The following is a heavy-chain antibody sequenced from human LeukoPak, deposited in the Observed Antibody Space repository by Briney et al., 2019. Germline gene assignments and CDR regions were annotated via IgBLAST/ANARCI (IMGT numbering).Heavy chain of an antibody. Sequence: PSETLSLTCTVSGGSISSYYWSWIRQPPGKGLEWIGYIYYSGSTNYNPSLKSRVTISVDTSKNQFSLKLSSVTAADTAVYYCARDYPGDTIFGVARNYYFDYWGQGTLVTVS. D-gene: IGHD3-3*01. CDR1: GGSISSYY. CDR2: IYYSGST. V-gene: IGHV4-59*01. J-gene: IGHJ4*02. CDR3: ARDYPGDTIFGVARNYYFDY.